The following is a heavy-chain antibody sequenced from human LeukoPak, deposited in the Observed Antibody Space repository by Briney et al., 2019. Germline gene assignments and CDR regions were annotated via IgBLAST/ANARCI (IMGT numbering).Heavy chain of an antibody. CDR2: IYPGDSDT. J-gene: IGHJ4*02. Sequence: GESLRISCKGSGYIFSSYWIGWVRQMPGQGLEWMGIIYPGDSDTRYSPSFQGQVTISADKSISTAYLQWSSLKASDTAVYYCARHGYGSATYYLDYWGQGTLVTVSS. CDR1: GYIFSSYW. CDR3: ARHGYGSATYYLDY. D-gene: IGHD3-10*01. V-gene: IGHV5-51*01.